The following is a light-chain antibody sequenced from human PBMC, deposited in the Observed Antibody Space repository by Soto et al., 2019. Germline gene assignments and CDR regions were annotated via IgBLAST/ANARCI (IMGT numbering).Light chain of an antibody. Sequence: DIVLIQSPATLSLSPGERATLSCRASQSVGSYLAWYQHKPGQAPRLLISDASNRATGIPARFSGSGSETDFTLTISSLEPEDSAVYYCQQRSNWPSLTFGGGTRWIS. CDR2: DAS. CDR3: QQRSNWPSLT. J-gene: IGKJ4*01. V-gene: IGKV3-11*01. CDR1: QSVGSY.